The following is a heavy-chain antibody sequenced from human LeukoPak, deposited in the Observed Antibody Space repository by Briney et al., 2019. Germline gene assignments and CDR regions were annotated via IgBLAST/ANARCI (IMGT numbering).Heavy chain of an antibody. V-gene: IGHV3-21*01. CDR3: ARARNDYDSNGFSLLDY. CDR2: ISSRSSYI. D-gene: IGHD3-22*01. CDR1: GFTFSSYS. Sequence: GGSLRLSCAASGFTFSSYSMNWVRQAPGKGLEWVSCISSRSSYIYYADSLKGRFTISRDNAKNSLYLQMNSLRAEDTALYYCARARNDYDSNGFSLLDYWGQGTLVTVSS. J-gene: IGHJ4*02.